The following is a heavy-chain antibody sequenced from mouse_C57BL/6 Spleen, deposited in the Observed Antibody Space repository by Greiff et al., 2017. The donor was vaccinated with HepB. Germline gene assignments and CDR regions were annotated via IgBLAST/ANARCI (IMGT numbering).Heavy chain of an antibody. CDR3: AGSSLYWYFDV. D-gene: IGHD1-1*01. CDR2: ISYDGSN. Sequence: ESGPGLVKPSQSLSLTCSVTGYSITSGYYWNWIRQFPGNKLEWMGYISYDGSNNYNPSLKNRISITRDTSKNQFFLKLNSVTTEDTATYYCAGSSLYWYFDVWGTGTTVTVSS. V-gene: IGHV3-6*01. J-gene: IGHJ1*03. CDR1: GYSITSGYY.